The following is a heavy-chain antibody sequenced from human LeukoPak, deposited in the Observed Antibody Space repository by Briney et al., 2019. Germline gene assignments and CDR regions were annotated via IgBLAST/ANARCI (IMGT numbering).Heavy chain of an antibody. CDR2: IKIKSDGGTA. V-gene: IGHV3-15*01. D-gene: IGHD5-24*01. J-gene: IGHJ6*02. Sequence: GGSLRLSCAASGFTFSNAWMSWVRQAPGKGLEWVGRIKIKSDGGTADYVAPVKGRFAISRDDSKNTLYLQMNSLKTEDTAVYYFTRERWLQIGWGMDVWGRGNTVTVSS. CDR3: TRERWLQIGWGMDV. CDR1: GFTFSNAW.